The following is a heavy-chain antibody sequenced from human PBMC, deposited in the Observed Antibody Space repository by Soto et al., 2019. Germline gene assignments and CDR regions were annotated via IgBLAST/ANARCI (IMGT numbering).Heavy chain of an antibody. V-gene: IGHV4-31*03. CDR1: GGSMTSGGYY. Sequence: QVQLQESGPGLVRPSQILSLNCTVSGGSMTSGGYYWNWIRHPPGMGLEWIGFIHNSGSLYYHPTLRSSLLISVDTSKNQFSMRLSSVTVAASAVYYCARRGDTLPFFYFGMDVWGQGTTVTVSS. CDR2: IHNSGSL. J-gene: IGHJ6*02. D-gene: IGHD2-21*02. CDR3: ARRGDTLPFFYFGMDV.